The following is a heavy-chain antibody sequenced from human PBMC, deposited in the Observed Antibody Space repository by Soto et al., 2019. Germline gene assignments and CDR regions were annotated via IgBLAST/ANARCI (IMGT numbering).Heavy chain of an antibody. V-gene: IGHV3-33*01. CDR2: IWYDGSNK. CDR3: ARGANLTVTTIYYYYGMDV. J-gene: IGHJ6*02. D-gene: IGHD4-17*01. Sequence: QVQLVESGGGVVQPGRSLRLSCAASGFTFSSYGMHWVRQAPGKGLEWVAVIWYDGSNKYYADSVKGRFTISRDNSKNTLYLQMNSLRADDTAVYYWARGANLTVTTIYYYYGMDVWGQGTTVTVSS. CDR1: GFTFSSYG.